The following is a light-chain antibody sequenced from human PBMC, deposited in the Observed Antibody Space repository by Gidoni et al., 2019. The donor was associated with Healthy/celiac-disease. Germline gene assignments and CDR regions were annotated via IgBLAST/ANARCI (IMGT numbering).Light chain of an antibody. J-gene: IGLJ2*01. CDR1: NSGRKS. CDR3: QVWDSSSDHPGVV. CDR2: DDS. Sequence: YVLTQPPSLPVAPGHTARITCGGNNSGRKSVHWYQQKPGQAPVLVVYDDSDRPSGIPERFSGSNSGNTATLTISRVEAGDEADYDCQVWDSSSDHPGVVFGGGTKLTVL. V-gene: IGLV3-21*02.